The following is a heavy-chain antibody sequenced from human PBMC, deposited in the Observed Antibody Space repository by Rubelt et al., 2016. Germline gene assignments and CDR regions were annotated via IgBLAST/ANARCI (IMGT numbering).Heavy chain of an antibody. D-gene: IGHD2-2*01. V-gene: IGHV4-39*07. Sequence: QLQLQESGPGLVKPSETLSLSRTVSGDSITTSNYYWGWLSQPPGKGLEWIGNFSYSGSNYYNTSLKSRVTISLYTSEKQNALKLSSVTDTDTAVYYCARQPSSSCLRSSDIWGRGTLVTVSS. J-gene: IGHJ3*02. CDR3: ARQPSSSCLRSSDI. CDR2: FSYSGSN. CDR1: GDSITTSNYY.